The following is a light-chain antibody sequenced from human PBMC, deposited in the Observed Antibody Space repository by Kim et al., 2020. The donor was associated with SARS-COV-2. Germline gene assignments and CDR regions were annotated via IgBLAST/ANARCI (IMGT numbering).Light chain of an antibody. CDR1: SSDVGGYNY. Sequence: QSALTQPPSASGSPGQSITISCTGTSSDVGGYNYVSWHQQHPGKAPKLIIYDVSKRPSGVPDRFSDSKSDNTASLTVSGLRAEDEADYYCSSYAGVDTFYVFGTGTKVTVL. V-gene: IGLV2-8*01. J-gene: IGLJ1*01. CDR3: SSYAGVDTFYV. CDR2: DVS.